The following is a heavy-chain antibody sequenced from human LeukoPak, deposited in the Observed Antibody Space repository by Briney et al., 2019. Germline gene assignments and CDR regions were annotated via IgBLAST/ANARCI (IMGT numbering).Heavy chain of an antibody. D-gene: IGHD3-10*01. J-gene: IGHJ6*02. CDR2: VSAYSGNT. CDR3: ARWNCYGSGRDYYYGMDV. V-gene: IGHV1-18*01. CDR1: GYTFNYYG. Sequence: ASVKVSCKASGYTFNYYGITWVRQAPGQGLEWMGWVSAYSGNTNYAQKFQGRVTMTADTFTTTAYMELGSLRYDDAAVYYCARWNCYGSGRDYYYGMDVWGQGTTVTVSS.